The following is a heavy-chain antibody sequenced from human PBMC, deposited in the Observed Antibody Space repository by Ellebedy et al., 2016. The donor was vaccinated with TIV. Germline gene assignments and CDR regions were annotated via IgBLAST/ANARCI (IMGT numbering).Heavy chain of an antibody. J-gene: IGHJ5*02. CDR1: GYTFTRYY. Sequence: AASVKVSCKASGYTFTRYYMHWVRQAPGQGLQWMGIIYPSGDNTSYAQNFQGRVTVTRDTSTSTVYMELSSLRSEDTAVYYWARSPSRLNWFDPWGQGTPVTVSS. CDR3: ARSPSRLNWFDP. CDR2: IYPSGDNT. D-gene: IGHD6-25*01. V-gene: IGHV1-46*01.